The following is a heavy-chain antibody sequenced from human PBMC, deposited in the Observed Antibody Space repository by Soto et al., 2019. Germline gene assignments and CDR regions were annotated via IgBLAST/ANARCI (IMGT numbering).Heavy chain of an antibody. CDR2: IIPIFGTA. D-gene: IGHD3-10*01. J-gene: IGHJ6*02. CDR3: ARGDRGVTNYYYYYGMDV. V-gene: IGHV1-69*01. CDR1: GGTFSSYA. Sequence: QVQLVQSGAEVKKPGSSVKVSCKASGGTFSSYAISWVRQAPGQGLEWMGGIIPIFGTANYAQKFQGRVPITAAESTSTAYMELSSLRSEDTAVYYCARGDRGVTNYYYYYGMDVWGQGTTVTVSS.